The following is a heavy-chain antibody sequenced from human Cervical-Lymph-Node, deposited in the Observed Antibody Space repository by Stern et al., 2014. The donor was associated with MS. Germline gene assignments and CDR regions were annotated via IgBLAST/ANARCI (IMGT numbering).Heavy chain of an antibody. J-gene: IGHJ4*02. CDR1: GYTFTTFG. CDR3: ARGTGDLKV. V-gene: IGHV1-18*01. Sequence: VQLVQSGPEVMKPGASVKVSCRASGYTFTTFGISWVREAPGHGLEWMGWISGYSPNTNYAQKFQGRVTLTTDTSTNTAYMELRSLRSDDTAIYYCARGTGDLKVWGQGTLVTVSS. CDR2: ISGYSPNT. D-gene: IGHD7-27*01.